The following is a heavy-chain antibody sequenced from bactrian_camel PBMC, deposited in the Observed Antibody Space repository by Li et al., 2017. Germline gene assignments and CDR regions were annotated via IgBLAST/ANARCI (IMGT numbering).Heavy chain of an antibody. CDR1: GFVFSDYT. CDR2: INSSGRNT. D-gene: IGHD4*01. Sequence: VQLVESGGSSVQPGGSLRLSCEASGFVFSDYTMTWVRQAPGKGLEWVSDINSSGRNTNYADSVKGRFIIPRDNAKNTLYLQMNCLKPEDTATYYCAADHCNDYAPECFGYWGQGTQVTVS. V-gene: IGHV3S42*01. CDR3: AADHCNDYAPECFGY. J-gene: IGHJ6*01.